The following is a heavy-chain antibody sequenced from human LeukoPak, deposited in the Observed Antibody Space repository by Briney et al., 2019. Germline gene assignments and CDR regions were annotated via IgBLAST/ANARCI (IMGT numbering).Heavy chain of an antibody. V-gene: IGHV3-33*01. Sequence: GGSLRLSCAASGFTFSSYGMHWVRQAPGKGLEWVAVIWYDGSNKYYADSVKGRFTISRDNSKNTLYLQMNSLRAEDTAVYYCARDRCSGTSCYTGNWFDPWGQGTLVTVSS. CDR3: ARDRCSGTSCYTGNWFDP. J-gene: IGHJ5*02. CDR2: IWYDGSNK. D-gene: IGHD2-2*02. CDR1: GFTFSSYG.